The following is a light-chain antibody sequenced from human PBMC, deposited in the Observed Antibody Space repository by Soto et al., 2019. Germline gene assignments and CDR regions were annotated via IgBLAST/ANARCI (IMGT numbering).Light chain of an antibody. V-gene: IGLV2-11*01. CDR1: SSDLGGYNY. J-gene: IGLJ7*01. CDR3: CSYAGSFTLKV. CDR2: DVS. Sequence: QSALTQPRSVSGSLGQSVTISCSGTSSDLGGYNYVSWYQQHPGRAPKLMIYDVSRRPSGVPNRFSGSKSGNTASLSISGLQAEDEADYYCCSYAGSFTLKVFGGGTQLTVL.